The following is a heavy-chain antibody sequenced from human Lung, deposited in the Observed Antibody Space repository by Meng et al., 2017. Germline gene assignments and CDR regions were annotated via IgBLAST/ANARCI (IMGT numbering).Heavy chain of an antibody. CDR3: ARGQKGYFDL. CDR2: IYNSGST. V-gene: IGHV4-30-4*01. CDR1: GGSISSSNYY. Sequence: QGQPQGSGPGLVKPSQPLSLTCTGSGGSISSSNYYWSWIRQPPGKGLEWSGHIYNSGSTYYNPSLKSRITISVDTSKNQFSLKLSSVTAADTAVYYCARGQKGYFDLWGRGTLVTVSS. J-gene: IGHJ2*01.